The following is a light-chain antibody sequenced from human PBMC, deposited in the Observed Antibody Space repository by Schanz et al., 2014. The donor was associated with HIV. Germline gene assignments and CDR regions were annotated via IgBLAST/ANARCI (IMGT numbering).Light chain of an antibody. CDR2: DAS. V-gene: IGKV3-20*01. CDR3: QHYNNWPPA. Sequence: EIVLTQSPGTLSLSPGERATLSCRASQRLNNNYVAWYQQRPGQAPRLLIYDASNRAPGIPDRFSGSGSGTDFTLTISSLQSEDFAVYYCQHYNNWPPAFGQGTKVEIK. CDR1: QRLNNNY. J-gene: IGKJ1*01.